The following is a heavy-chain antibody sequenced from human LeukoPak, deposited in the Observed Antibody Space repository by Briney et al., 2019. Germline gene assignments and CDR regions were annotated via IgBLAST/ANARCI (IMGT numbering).Heavy chain of an antibody. CDR3: AKARYNTGWYYFDY. V-gene: IGHV3-30*18. CDR1: GFTFSGYG. CDR2: ISLDGSIK. Sequence: GGSLRLSCAASGFTFSGYGMHWVRQAPNKGLEWVAIISLDGSIKDYADSVKGRFTISRDNSKSTLYLQMNSLRVEDTALYYCAKARYNTGWYYFDYWGQGTLVTVSS. D-gene: IGHD6-19*01. J-gene: IGHJ4*02.